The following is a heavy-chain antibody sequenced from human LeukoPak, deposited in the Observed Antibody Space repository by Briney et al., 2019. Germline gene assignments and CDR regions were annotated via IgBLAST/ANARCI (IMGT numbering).Heavy chain of an antibody. Sequence: SETLSLTCTVSGGSISSYYWSWIRQPPGKGLEWIGYIYYSGSTNYNPSLKSRVTISVDTSKNQFSLKLSSVTAADTAVYYCARARYSGYDSRVGFDYWGQGTLVTVSS. CDR2: IYYSGST. CDR1: GGSISSYY. D-gene: IGHD5-12*01. J-gene: IGHJ4*02. V-gene: IGHV4-59*08. CDR3: ARARYSGYDSRVGFDY.